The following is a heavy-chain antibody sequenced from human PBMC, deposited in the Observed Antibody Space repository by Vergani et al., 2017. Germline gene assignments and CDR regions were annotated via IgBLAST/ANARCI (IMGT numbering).Heavy chain of an antibody. CDR3: ARDGGHCSSTSCPAGWFDP. CDR2: IKQDGSEK. V-gene: IGHV3-7*01. D-gene: IGHD2-2*01. J-gene: IGHJ5*02. CDR1: GFTFSSYW. Sequence: EVQLVESGGGLVQPGGSLRLSCAASGFTFSSYWMSWVRQAPGKGLEWVANIKQDGSEKYYVDSVKGRFTNSRDNAKNSLYLQMNSLRAEDTAVYYCARDGGHCSSTSCPAGWFDPWGQGTLVTVSS.